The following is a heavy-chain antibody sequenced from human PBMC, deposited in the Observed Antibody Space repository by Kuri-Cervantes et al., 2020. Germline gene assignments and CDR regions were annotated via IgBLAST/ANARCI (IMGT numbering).Heavy chain of an antibody. CDR3: ARVGSSGYYYTILFDY. J-gene: IGHJ4*02. Sequence: SCTVSGGSISSGDYYWSWIRQPPGKGLEWIGYIYYSGSTYYNPSLKSRVTISVDTSKNQFSLKLSSVTAADTAVYYCARVGSSGYYYTILFDYWGQGTLVTVSS. CDR1: GGSISSGDYY. D-gene: IGHD3-22*01. CDR2: IYYSGST. V-gene: IGHV4-30-4*01.